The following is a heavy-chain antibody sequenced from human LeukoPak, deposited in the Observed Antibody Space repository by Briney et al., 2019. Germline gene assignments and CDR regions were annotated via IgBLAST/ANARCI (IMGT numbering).Heavy chain of an antibody. CDR1: GFSTSTSGVG. Sequence: SGPTLVKPTQTLTLTCTFSGFSTSTSGVGVGWIRQPPGQAPEWLALIYWNDDKRYSPSLQNRLPISKDTAENQRVLTITNMDPVDTATYYCAHEADYDCWSGPILRFAFDIWGQGTMVTVSS. D-gene: IGHD3-3*01. V-gene: IGHV2-5*01. CDR2: IYWNDDK. J-gene: IGHJ3*02. CDR3: AHEADYDCWSGPILRFAFDI.